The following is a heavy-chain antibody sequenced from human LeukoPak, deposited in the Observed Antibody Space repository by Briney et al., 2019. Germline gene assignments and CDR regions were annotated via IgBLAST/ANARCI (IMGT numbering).Heavy chain of an antibody. CDR3: ARDGTGSSWFDAFDI. CDR1: GFTFSSYA. J-gene: IGHJ3*02. D-gene: IGHD6-13*01. Sequence: GGSLRLSCAASGFTFSSYAMHWVRQAPGKGLEWVAVISYDGSNKYYADSVKGRFTISRDNSKNTLYLQMNSLRAEDTAVYYCARDGTGSSWFDAFDIWGQGTMVTVSS. CDR2: ISYDGSNK. V-gene: IGHV3-30*14.